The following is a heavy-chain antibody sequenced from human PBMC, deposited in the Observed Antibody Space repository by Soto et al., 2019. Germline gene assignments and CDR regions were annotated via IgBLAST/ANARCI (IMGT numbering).Heavy chain of an antibody. V-gene: IGHV3-21*01. CDR1: GFTFSSYS. CDR3: ASPIFLVAHDAFDI. J-gene: IGHJ3*02. Sequence: EVQLVESGGGLVKPGGSLRLSCAASGFTFSSYSMNWVRQAPGKGLEWVSTISSSSSYIYYADSVKGRFTISRDNAKNSLYLQMNTLRAEVTALYYYASPIFLVAHDAFDIWGQGTMVTVSS. D-gene: IGHD3-3*01. CDR2: ISSSSSYI.